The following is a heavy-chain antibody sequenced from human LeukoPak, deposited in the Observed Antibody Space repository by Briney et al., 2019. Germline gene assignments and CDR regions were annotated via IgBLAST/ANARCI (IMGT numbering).Heavy chain of an antibody. D-gene: IGHD2/OR15-2a*01. CDR2: IYYSGNT. Sequence: PETLSLTCTVSGGSISSYYWSWIRQPPGKGLEWIGYIYYSGNTNYNPSLKSRVTISVDTSKNQFSLKLSSVTAADTAVYYCASGVRGYYFYDCWGQGTLVTVSS. J-gene: IGHJ4*02. CDR3: ASGVRGYYFYDC. V-gene: IGHV4-59*01. CDR1: GGSISSYY.